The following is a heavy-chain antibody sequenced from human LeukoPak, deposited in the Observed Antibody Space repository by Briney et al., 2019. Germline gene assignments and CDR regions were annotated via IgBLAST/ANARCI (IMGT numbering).Heavy chain of an antibody. V-gene: IGHV1-69*05. CDR3: ARGYCSSTSCYYYMDV. J-gene: IGHJ6*03. CDR1: GGTFSSYA. Sequence: SVKVSCKASGGTFSSYAISWVRQAPGQGLEWMGGIIPIFGTANYAQKFQGRVTITTDESTSTAYMELSSLRSEDTAVYYCARGYCSSTSCYYYMDVWGKGTTVTVSS. CDR2: IIPIFGTA. D-gene: IGHD2-2*01.